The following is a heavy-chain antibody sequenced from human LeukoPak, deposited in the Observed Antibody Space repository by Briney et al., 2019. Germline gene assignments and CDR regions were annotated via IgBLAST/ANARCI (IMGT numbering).Heavy chain of an antibody. CDR1: GFTFSSYG. CDR2: ISGGGGST. V-gene: IGHV3-23*01. J-gene: IGHJ4*02. Sequence: GGSLRLSCAASGFTFSSYGMHWVRQAPGKGLEWVSTISGGGGSTYYADSVKGRFTISRDNSKNSLYLQMNSLRAEDTAVYYCDVSGLDYWGQGTLVTVSS. CDR3: DVSGLDY. D-gene: IGHD3-3*01.